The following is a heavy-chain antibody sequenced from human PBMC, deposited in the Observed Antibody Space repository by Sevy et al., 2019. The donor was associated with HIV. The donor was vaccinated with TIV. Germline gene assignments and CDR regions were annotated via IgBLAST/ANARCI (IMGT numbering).Heavy chain of an antibody. V-gene: IGHV3-53*01. J-gene: IGHJ4*02. CDR3: ARHTYYYDSSGYAFDY. CDR1: GFTVSTSY. D-gene: IGHD3-22*01. Sequence: GGSLRLSCAAPGFTVSTSYMTWVRQAPGKGLEWVSVIYSGGSTYYADSVKGRFTISRDNSKNTLYLQMNSLRAEDTAVYYCARHTYYYDSSGYAFDYWGQGTLVTVSS. CDR2: IYSGGST.